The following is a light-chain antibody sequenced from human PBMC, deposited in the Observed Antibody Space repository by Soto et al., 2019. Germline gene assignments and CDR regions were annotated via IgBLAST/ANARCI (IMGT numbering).Light chain of an antibody. CDR3: QQTDDFPLT. Sequence: DIQMTQSPSSVSGSVGDAFTITFRASQGIYSRLAWYQQKPGKAPELLIYATSTLQNGVPSRFSGSGFGTDFTLSISSLQPEDSASYFCQQTDDFPLTFGGGTKVDIK. J-gene: IGKJ4*01. V-gene: IGKV1D-12*01. CDR1: QGIYSR. CDR2: ATS.